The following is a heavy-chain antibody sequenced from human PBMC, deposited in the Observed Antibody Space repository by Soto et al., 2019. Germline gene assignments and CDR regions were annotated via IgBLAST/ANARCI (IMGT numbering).Heavy chain of an antibody. Sequence: GESLKISCKGPGCSFTSYWISWVRQMPGKGLEWMGRIDPSDSYTNYSPSFQGHVTISADKSISTAYLQWSSLKASDTAMYYCARSNMGHLASYGIDVWAQRTTVTGSS. CDR2: IDPSDSYT. J-gene: IGHJ6*02. V-gene: IGHV5-10-1*01. CDR1: GCSFTSYW. CDR3: ARSNMGHLASYGIDV.